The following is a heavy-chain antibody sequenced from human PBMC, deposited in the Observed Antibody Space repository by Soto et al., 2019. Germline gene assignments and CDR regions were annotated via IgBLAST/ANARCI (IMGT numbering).Heavy chain of an antibody. J-gene: IGHJ4*02. Sequence: QVQLVQSGAEVKKPGASVKVSCKASGYTFTSYAMHWVRQAPGQRLEWMGWINAGNGNTKYSQKFQGRVTITRDTSASTAYMELSSLRSEDTAVYSCASGSGWDRSLDYWGQGTLVTVSS. CDR2: INAGNGNT. CDR3: ASGSGWDRSLDY. D-gene: IGHD6-19*01. V-gene: IGHV1-3*01. CDR1: GYTFTSYA.